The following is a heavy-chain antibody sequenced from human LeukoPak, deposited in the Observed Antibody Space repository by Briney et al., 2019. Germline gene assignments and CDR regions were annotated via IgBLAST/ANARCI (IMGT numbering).Heavy chain of an antibody. CDR1: GVTFSSYA. Sequence: PGGSLRLSCAASGVTFSSYAISWVRQAPGQGLEWMGGIIPIFGTANYAQKFQGRVTITADESTSTAYMELSSLRSEDTAVYYCARERLGKTQPSYYFDYWGQGTLVTVSS. V-gene: IGHV1-69*01. D-gene: IGHD3-16*01. CDR2: IIPIFGTA. J-gene: IGHJ4*02. CDR3: ARERLGKTQPSYYFDY.